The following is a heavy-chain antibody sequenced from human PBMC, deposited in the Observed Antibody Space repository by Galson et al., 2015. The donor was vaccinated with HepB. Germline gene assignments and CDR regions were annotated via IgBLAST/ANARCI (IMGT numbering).Heavy chain of an antibody. Sequence: SLRLSCAASGFTFSGSSINWVRQAPGKGLEWVSYIDSSSGTIHYADSVKGRFTISRDNAKNSLYLQMNSLRVEDTAVYYCARGALGGGMDVWGQGTTVTVSS. D-gene: IGHD3-16*01. CDR2: IDSSSGTI. CDR1: GFTFSGSS. CDR3: ARGALGGGMDV. J-gene: IGHJ6*02. V-gene: IGHV3-48*01.